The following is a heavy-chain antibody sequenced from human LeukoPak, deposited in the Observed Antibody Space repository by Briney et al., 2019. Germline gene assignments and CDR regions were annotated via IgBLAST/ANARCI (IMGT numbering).Heavy chain of an antibody. J-gene: IGHJ5*02. CDR3: ARGTRVLRLLEWSNWFDP. D-gene: IGHD3-3*01. Sequence: ASLKVSCKASGGTFSSYAISWVRQAPGQGLEWMGRIIPLFGTANYAQKFQGRVTLTADKSTSTAYMELSSLRSEDTAVYYCARGTRVLRLLEWSNWFDPWGQGTLVTVSS. CDR1: GGTFSSYA. CDR2: IIPLFGTA. V-gene: IGHV1-69*06.